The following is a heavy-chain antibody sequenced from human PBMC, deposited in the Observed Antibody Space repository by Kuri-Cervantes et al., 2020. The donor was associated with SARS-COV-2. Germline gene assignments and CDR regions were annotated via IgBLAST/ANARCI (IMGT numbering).Heavy chain of an antibody. V-gene: IGHV3-30*04. CDR3: ASGYSGSYSYFQH. J-gene: IGHJ1*01. D-gene: IGHD1-26*01. CDR2: ISYDGSNK. Sequence: GGSLRLFCAASGFTFSSYAMHWVRQAPGKGLEWVAVISYDGSNKYYADSVKGRFTISRDNSKNTLYLQMNSLRAEDTAVYYCASGYSGSYSYFQHWGQGTLVTVSS. CDR1: GFTFSSYA.